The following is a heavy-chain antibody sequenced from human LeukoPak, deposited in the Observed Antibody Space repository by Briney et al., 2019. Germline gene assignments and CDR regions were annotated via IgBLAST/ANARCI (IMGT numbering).Heavy chain of an antibody. D-gene: IGHD3-10*01. V-gene: IGHV3-21*03. CDR1: GFTFSSYN. J-gene: IGHJ4*02. Sequence: GGCLRLSCAASGFTFSSYNMNWVRQAPGKGLEWVSSITSSSNYIYYADSAKGRFTISRDNAKNSLYLQMNSLRAEDTTVYYCARDCWDYGSGSYCGIDYWGQGTLVIVSS. CDR2: ITSSSNYI. CDR3: ARDCWDYGSGSYCGIDY.